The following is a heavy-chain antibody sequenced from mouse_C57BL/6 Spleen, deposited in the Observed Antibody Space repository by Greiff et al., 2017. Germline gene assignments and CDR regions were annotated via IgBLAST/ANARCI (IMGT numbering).Heavy chain of an antibody. D-gene: IGHD2-4*01. CDR2: IYPGSGST. CDR1: GYTFTSYW. J-gene: IGHJ4*01. Sequence: VKLQQPGAELVKPGASVKMSCKASGYTFTSYWITWVKQRPGQGLEWIGDIYPGSGSTNYNEKFKSKATLTVDTSSSTAYMQLSSLTSEDSAVYYCARSQDYEYYAMDYWGQGTSVTVSS. CDR3: ARSQDYEYYAMDY. V-gene: IGHV1-55*01.